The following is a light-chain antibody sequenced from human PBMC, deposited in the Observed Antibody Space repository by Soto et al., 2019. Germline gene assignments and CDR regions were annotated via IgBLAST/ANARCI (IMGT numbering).Light chain of an antibody. J-gene: IGKJ5*01. V-gene: IGKV3-20*01. CDR1: QSVSATY. CDR3: QLRVT. CDR2: DAS. Sequence: ELTQSPGTRSLCPGGRATLYCRASQSVSATYIAWYQQKSGQAPRLLIYDASNRATGIPARFSGSGSGTDFTLTISRLEPEDFAVYYCQLRVTFGQGTRLEIK.